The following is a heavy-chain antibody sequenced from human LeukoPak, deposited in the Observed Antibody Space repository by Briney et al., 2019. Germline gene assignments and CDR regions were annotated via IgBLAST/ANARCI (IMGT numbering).Heavy chain of an antibody. CDR1: GGSFSGYY. D-gene: IGHD6-13*01. V-gene: IGHV4-34*01. J-gene: IGHJ6*03. CDR3: ARPAGLRYTDV. CDR2: INHSGST. Sequence: SETLSLTCAVYGGSFSGYYWSWIRQPPGKGLEWIGEINHSGSTNYNPSLKSRVTISVDTSKNQFSLKLSSVTAADTAVYYCARPAGLRYTDVWGKGTTVTISS.